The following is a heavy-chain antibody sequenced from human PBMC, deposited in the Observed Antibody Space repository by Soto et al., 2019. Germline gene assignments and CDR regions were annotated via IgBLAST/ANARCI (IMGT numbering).Heavy chain of an antibody. V-gene: IGHV4-39*02. CDR2: IYYIGNT. CDR3: GVHAYVAKGYQFET. Sequence: QLQLQESGPGLVKASETLSLTCTVSGGSISTRSSYWGWIRQPPGKGLEWIGNIYYIGNTYYNPSLNSRVAISIDSSKPRFSLNLNSVTTADTAVYYCGVHAYVAKGYQFETWGQGTMVTVSS. D-gene: IGHD2-2*01. CDR1: GGSISTRSSY. J-gene: IGHJ5*02.